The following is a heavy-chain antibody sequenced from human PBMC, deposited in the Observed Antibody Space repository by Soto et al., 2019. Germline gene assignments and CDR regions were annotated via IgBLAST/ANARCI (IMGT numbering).Heavy chain of an antibody. D-gene: IGHD5-18*01. CDR1: GFTVRNNG. CDR2: ISYDASNI. CDR3: AIPQGVDPALDD. V-gene: IGHV3-30*03. J-gene: IGHJ4*02. Sequence: SLRLSCAGSGFTVRNNGIHCVRQDQGKGLDWVAFISYDASNIFYADSVKGRFTISRDNSKSALFLYMNSPRAEDTAVYYCAIPQGVDPALDDWRQGTPDTVSS.